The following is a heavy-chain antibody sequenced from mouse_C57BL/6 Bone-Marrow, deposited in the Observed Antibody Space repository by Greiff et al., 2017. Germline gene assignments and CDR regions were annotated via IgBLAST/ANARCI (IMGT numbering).Heavy chain of an antibody. CDR3: ARLDYYGSRSWFAY. Sequence: EVQRVESGGGLVQPGGSLKLSCAASGFTFSDYGMAWVRQAPRKGTEWVAFISNLAYSIYYADTVTGRFTISRENAKNTLYLEMSSLRSEDTAMYYCARLDYYGSRSWFAYWGQGTLVTVSA. CDR1: GFTFSDYG. CDR2: ISNLAYSI. J-gene: IGHJ3*01. D-gene: IGHD1-1*01. V-gene: IGHV5-15*01.